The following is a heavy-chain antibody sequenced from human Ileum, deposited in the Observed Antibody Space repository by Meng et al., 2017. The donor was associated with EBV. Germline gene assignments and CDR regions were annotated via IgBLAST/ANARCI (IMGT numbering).Heavy chain of an antibody. CDR3: VRGPPVGVPGPGDY. J-gene: IGHJ4*02. D-gene: IGHD2-21*01. CDR2: INVGVGYT. V-gene: IGHV1-3*01. Sequence: VQLLQSGAEGKNPGASVKVSCKASGYAFTSYILHWVRQPPGQRLEWMGWINVGVGYTKYSQKFQGRVTISSDTSATTGYMELSSLRSEDTAVYYCVRGPPVGVPGPGDYWGQGTLVTVS. CDR1: GYAFTSYI.